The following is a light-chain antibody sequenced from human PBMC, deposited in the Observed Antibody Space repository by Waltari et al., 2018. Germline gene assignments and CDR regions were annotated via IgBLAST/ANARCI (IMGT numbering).Light chain of an antibody. J-gene: IGKJ2*01. CDR3: HQYGSSPVT. CDR2: DAS. V-gene: IGKV3-20*01. CDR1: QSVTSDH. Sequence: EVLLTQSPGTLSLSPGERATLSCRASQSVTSDHLAWYQQIPGQAPRLLIYDASRRATGIPDRFSGSGSGTGFTLTISRLEPEDFAVFYCHQYGSSPVTFGQGTKLEI.